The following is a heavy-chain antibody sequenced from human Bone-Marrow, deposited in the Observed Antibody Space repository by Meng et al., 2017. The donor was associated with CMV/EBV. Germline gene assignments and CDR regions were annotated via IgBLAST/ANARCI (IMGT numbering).Heavy chain of an antibody. CDR3: AKRGLRGWYYFDY. CDR2: IGSSGGST. Sequence: GESLQISCAASGFTFSSYAMSWVRQAPGKGLEWVSTIGSSGGSTYYADCVKGRFTISRDNSKNTLYLQMNSLRAEDTAIYYCAKRGLRGWYYFDYWGEGTLVAVSS. J-gene: IGHJ4*02. D-gene: IGHD6-19*01. CDR1: GFTFSSYA. V-gene: IGHV3-23*01.